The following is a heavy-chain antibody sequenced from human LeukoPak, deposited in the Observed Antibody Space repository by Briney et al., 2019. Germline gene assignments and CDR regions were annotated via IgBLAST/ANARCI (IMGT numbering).Heavy chain of an antibody. CDR3: ARSLGYYSPFDF. Sequence: SETLSLPCTVSGGSISIYYWSWVRQAPGKGLEWIGNIYYSGSTNYNPSLESRVTMSVDTSQSQFSLKLTSVTATDTAVYFCARSLGYYSPFDFWVQGSLVTVSS. V-gene: IGHV4-59*08. J-gene: IGHJ4*02. D-gene: IGHD3-3*01. CDR1: GGSISIYY. CDR2: IYYSGST.